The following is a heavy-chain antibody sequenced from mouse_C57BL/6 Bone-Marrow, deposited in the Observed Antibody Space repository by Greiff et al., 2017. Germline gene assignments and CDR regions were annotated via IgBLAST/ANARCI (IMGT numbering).Heavy chain of an antibody. CDR2: IYPRSGNT. D-gene: IGHD2-1*01. Sequence: QVQLQQSGAELARPGDSVSLSCTASGYTFTSYGISWVKQRTGQGLEWIGEIYPRSGNTYYNEKFKGKAILTADKSSSTAYMVLRSLTSEDSAVYVWARSRGNCYYAMDYWGQGTSVTVSS. V-gene: IGHV1-81*01. CDR3: ARSRGNCYYAMDY. CDR1: GYTFTSYG. J-gene: IGHJ4*01.